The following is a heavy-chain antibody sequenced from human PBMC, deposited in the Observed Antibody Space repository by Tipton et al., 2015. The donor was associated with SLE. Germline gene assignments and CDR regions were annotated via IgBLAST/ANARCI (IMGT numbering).Heavy chain of an antibody. V-gene: IGHV4-59*08. CDR3: ARGLWPTTVSSIYFDY. CDR1: GGSISSYY. J-gene: IGHJ4*02. CDR2: RFHSGNS. Sequence: TLSLTCTVSGGSISSYYWSWMRQPAGKGLEWIGYRFHSGNSYYNPSLKSRATISADTSKNQFFLKLSSVTAADTAVYYCARGLWPTTVSSIYFDYWGQGTLVTVSA. D-gene: IGHD4-17*01.